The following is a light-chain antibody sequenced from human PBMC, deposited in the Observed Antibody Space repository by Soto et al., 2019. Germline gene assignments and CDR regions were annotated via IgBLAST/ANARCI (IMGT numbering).Light chain of an antibody. CDR3: QSYDSSLGGYV. J-gene: IGLJ1*01. V-gene: IGLV1-40*01. CDR2: ENN. Sequence: QSVLTQPPSVSEAPGQRVTISCTGSSSNIGAGYEAHWYQQVPGTAPKLLIYENNNRPSGVPDRFSRSKSGTSASLAITGLQAEDEAEYYCQSYDSSLGGYVFGPGTKVTVL. CDR1: SSNIGAGYE.